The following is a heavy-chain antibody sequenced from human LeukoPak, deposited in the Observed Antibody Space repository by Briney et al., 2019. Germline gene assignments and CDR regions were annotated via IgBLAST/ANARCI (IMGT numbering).Heavy chain of an antibody. D-gene: IGHD6-19*01. CDR2: ISYDGSNK. V-gene: IGHV3-30*04. J-gene: IGHJ6*04. CDR3: ARDLRGSGWSGDYYYGMDV. CDR1: GFTFSSYA. Sequence: GGSLRLSCAASGFTFSSYAMHWVRQAPGKGLEWVAVISYDGSNKYYAVSVKGRFTISRDNSKNTLYLQMNSLRAEDTAVYYCARDLRGSGWSGDYYYGMDVWGKGTTVTVSS.